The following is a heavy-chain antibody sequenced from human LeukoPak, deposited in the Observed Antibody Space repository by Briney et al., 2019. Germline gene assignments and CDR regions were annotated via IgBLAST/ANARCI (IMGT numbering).Heavy chain of an antibody. V-gene: IGHV4-59*01. CDR1: GGSISSYY. CDR2: IYYSGST. D-gene: IGHD6-25*01. Sequence: PSETLSLTCTVSGGSISSYYWSWIRQPPGKGLEWIGYIYYSGSTNYNPSLKSRVTISVDTSKNQFSLKLSSVTAADTAVYYCARAAVSLQYYYYYYYMDVRGKGTTVTVSS. J-gene: IGHJ6*03. CDR3: ARAAVSLQYYYYYYYMDV.